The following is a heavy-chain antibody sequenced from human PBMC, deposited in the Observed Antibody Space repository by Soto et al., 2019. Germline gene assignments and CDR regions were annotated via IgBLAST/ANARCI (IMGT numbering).Heavy chain of an antibody. Sequence: ASVKVSCKSSGYTFSTSGISWVRQAPGQGLEWMGWINAGNGNTKYSQKFQGRVTITRDTSASTAYMELSSLRSEDTAVYYCARDPSYYGMDVWGQGTTVTVSS. CDR3: ARDPSYYGMDV. V-gene: IGHV1-3*01. CDR1: GYTFSTSG. J-gene: IGHJ6*02. CDR2: INAGNGNT.